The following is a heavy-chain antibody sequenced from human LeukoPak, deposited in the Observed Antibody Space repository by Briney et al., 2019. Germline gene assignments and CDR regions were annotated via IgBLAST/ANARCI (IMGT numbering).Heavy chain of an antibody. V-gene: IGHV4-61*08. J-gene: IGHJ6*02. CDR3: ARDSGAWFGELSLYYYYYYGMDV. CDR2: IYYSGST. D-gene: IGHD3-10*01. Sequence: PSQTLSLTCTVSGGSISSGDYYWSWIRQPPGKGLEWIGYIYYSGSTNYNPSLKSRVTISVDTSKNQFSLKLSSVTAADTAVYYCARDSGAWFGELSLYYYYYYGMDVWGQGTTVTVSS. CDR1: GGSISSGDYY.